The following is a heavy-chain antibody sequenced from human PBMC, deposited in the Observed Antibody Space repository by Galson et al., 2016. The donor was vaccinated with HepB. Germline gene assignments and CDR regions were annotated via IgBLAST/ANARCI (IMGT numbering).Heavy chain of an antibody. D-gene: IGHD3-10*01. CDR1: GFTFTNYA. V-gene: IGHV3-23*01. Sequence: SLRLSCAASGFTFTNYAMSWVRQAPGKGLEFVSGINGGASFTYTADSVKGRFTISRDNFKDTVDLQMNNLRAADTAVYYCARGIGLGSYRSVIDYWGKGVLVTVSS. CDR3: ARGIGLGSYRSVIDY. J-gene: IGHJ4*02. CDR2: INGGASFT.